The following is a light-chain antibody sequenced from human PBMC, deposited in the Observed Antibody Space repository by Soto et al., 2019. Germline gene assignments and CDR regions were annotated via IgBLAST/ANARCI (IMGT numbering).Light chain of an antibody. V-gene: IGKV1-39*01. J-gene: IGKJ1*01. Sequence: IQMTQSPSSLSASVEDRVTITCRASQSIHKFLNWYQQKPGNAPKLLIYAASTLHSGVPSRFSGSGSGTDFTLTIDSLQPEDFATYYCQQSYSAPKTFGQGTQVEVK. CDR3: QQSYSAPKT. CDR1: QSIHKF. CDR2: AAS.